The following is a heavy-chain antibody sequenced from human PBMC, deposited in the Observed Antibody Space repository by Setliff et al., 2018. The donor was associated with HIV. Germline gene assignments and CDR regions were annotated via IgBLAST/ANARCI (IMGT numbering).Heavy chain of an antibody. D-gene: IGHD3-3*01. Sequence: SETLSLTCTVSGGSINSGDYYWSWIRQHPGKGLEWIGYIYYSGTPYYNPSLNNRVTISVDTSKNQFSLKVSSVTAADTAVYYCARTRRITLFIVGRGYYFSYWGQGSLVTVSS. V-gene: IGHV4-31*03. CDR1: GGSINSGDYY. CDR2: IYYSGTP. J-gene: IGHJ4*02. CDR3: ARTRRITLFIVGRGYYFSY.